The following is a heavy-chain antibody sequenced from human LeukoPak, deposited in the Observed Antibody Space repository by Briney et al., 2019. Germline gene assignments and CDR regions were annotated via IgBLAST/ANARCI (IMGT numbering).Heavy chain of an antibody. CDR1: GFTFRDFG. D-gene: IGHD3-16*01. J-gene: IGHJ4*02. Sequence: GGSLRLSCAASGFTFRDFGMEWVRQAPGKGLEWVAFIRHDGSNTYYGDSVKGRFTIPRDNSKNTLDLQMNSLTAEDTAMYYCVKDSYGPDNWGQGTLVTVSS. CDR3: VKDSYGPDN. V-gene: IGHV3-30*02. CDR2: IRHDGSNT.